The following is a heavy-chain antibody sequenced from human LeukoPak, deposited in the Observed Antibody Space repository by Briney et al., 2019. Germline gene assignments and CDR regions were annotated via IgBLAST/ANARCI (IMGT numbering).Heavy chain of an antibody. J-gene: IGHJ4*02. CDR1: GGSISSYY. D-gene: IGHD4-11*01. Sequence: SETLSLTCSVSGGSISSYYWSWIWQPPGKGLEWIGYIYYSGSTNYNPSLKSRVTISVDTSKNQFSLKLSSVTAADTAVYYCARLGPTTVTTFLDYWGQGTLVTVSS. CDR2: IYYSGST. V-gene: IGHV4-59*08. CDR3: ARLGPTTVTTFLDY.